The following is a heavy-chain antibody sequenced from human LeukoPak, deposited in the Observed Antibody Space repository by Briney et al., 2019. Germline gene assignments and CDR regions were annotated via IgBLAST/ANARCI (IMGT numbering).Heavy chain of an antibody. J-gene: IGHJ4*02. CDR3: AKDVGKWESLHFFDY. D-gene: IGHD1-26*01. V-gene: IGHV3-23*01. CDR1: GFAFSSLA. Sequence: GTSLRLSCAVSGFAFSSLAMHWVRQAPGKGLEWISGISGSGASTYYADSVKGRFTISRDDSRNTLYLQMNSLRGDDTAVYYCAKDVGKWESLHFFDYWGQGTLVTVSS. CDR2: ISGSGAST.